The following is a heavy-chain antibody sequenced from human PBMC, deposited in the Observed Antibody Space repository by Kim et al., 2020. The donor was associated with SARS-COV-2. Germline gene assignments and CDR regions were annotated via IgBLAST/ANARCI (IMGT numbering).Heavy chain of an antibody. J-gene: IGHJ4*02. Sequence: SETLSLTCTVSGGSISSSSYYWGWIRQPPGKGLEWIGSIYYSGSTYYNPSLKSRVTISVDTSKNQFSLKLSSVTAADTAVYYCARHGQSAGSGWYWDLEYYFDYWGQGTLVTVSS. CDR1: GGSISSSSYY. D-gene: IGHD6-19*01. V-gene: IGHV4-39*01. CDR2: IYYSGST. CDR3: ARHGQSAGSGWYWDLEYYFDY.